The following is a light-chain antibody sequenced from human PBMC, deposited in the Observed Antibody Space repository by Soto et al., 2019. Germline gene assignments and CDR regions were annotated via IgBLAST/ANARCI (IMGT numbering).Light chain of an antibody. CDR2: AAS. V-gene: IGKV1-8*01. J-gene: IGKJ4*01. CDR3: QQYYSYPLT. CDR1: QGISSY. Sequence: AIRMTQSPSSLSASTGDRVTITCQASQGISSYLAWYQQKPGKAPKLLIYAASTLQSGVPSRFSGSGSGTDFTLTISCLQSEDFETYYCQQYYSYPLTFGGGTKVEIK.